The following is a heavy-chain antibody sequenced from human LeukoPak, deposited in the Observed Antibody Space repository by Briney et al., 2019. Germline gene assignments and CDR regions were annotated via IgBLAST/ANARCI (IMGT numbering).Heavy chain of an antibody. Sequence: SGGSLRLSCAASGFTFSTYGMSWVRQAPGKGLEWVSAISGSGASTYYADSVKGRFTISRDNSKNTLYLQMNSLRAEDTAIYYCAKGQQQLVFCWFDPWGQGTLVTVSS. CDR3: AKGQQQLVFCWFDP. D-gene: IGHD6-13*01. J-gene: IGHJ5*02. CDR2: ISGSGAST. CDR1: GFTFSTYG. V-gene: IGHV3-23*01.